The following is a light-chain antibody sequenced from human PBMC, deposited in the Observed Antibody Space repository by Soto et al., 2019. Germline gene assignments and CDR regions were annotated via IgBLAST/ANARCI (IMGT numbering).Light chain of an antibody. J-gene: IGKJ1*01. CDR3: QQYNKWRT. CDR2: GAS. V-gene: IGKV3-15*01. CDR1: QSVSSTY. Sequence: EIVLTQSPGTLSLSPGERATLSCRASQSVSSTYLAWYQQTPGQAPRLLIYGASTRATGIPARISGSGSGTEFTLTISSLQSEDFAVYYCQQYNKWRTFGQGTKVDI.